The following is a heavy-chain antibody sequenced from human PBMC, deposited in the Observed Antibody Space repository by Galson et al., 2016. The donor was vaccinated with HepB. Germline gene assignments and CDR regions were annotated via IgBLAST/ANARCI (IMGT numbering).Heavy chain of an antibody. J-gene: IGHJ5*02. D-gene: IGHD3-16*02. CDR3: AADYHDTYFDP. Sequence: SVKVSCKASGFTFSSSTVQWVRQACGQRLEWIGWIGVGSGVISYAQKFQERVTITSDTSTSTAYMELSSLRSEDTAVYYCAADYHDTYFDPWGQGTLVTVSS. V-gene: IGHV1-58*01. CDR1: GFTFSSST. CDR2: IGVGSGVI.